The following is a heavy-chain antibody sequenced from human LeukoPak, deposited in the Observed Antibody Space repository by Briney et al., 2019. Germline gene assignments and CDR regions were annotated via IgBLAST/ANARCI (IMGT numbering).Heavy chain of an antibody. CDR1: DDSITMYY. CDR3: ASLVGAFDY. J-gene: IGHJ4*02. V-gene: IGHV4-59*12. Sequence: SETLSLTCSVSDDSITMYYWSWIRQPPGKGLEWIGYIYYSGSTNYNPSLKSRVTISVDTSKNQFSLKLSSVTAADTAVYYCASLVGAFDYWGQGTLVTVSS. D-gene: IGHD1-26*01. CDR2: IYYSGST.